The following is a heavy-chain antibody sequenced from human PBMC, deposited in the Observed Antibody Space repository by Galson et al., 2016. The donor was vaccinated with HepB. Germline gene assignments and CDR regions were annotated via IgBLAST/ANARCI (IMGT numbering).Heavy chain of an antibody. V-gene: IGHV3-33*01. CDR1: GFTFSSYG. D-gene: IGHD6-19*01. CDR3: AREDSQIAVAALDS. Sequence: SLRLSCAASGFTFSSYGMHWVRQAPGKGLEWVAVIWYDGSNKYYADSVKGRFTISRDNSKNTLYLQMNSLRAEDTAVYYCAREDSQIAVAALDSWGQGTLVTVSS. J-gene: IGHJ4*02. CDR2: IWYDGSNK.